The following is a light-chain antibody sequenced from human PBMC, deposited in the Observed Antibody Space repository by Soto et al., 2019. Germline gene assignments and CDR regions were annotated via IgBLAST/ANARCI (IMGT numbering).Light chain of an antibody. Sequence: QSALTQPASVSGSPGQSITISCTGTNSDVGAYNYVSWYQQHPGKAPKLMIYDVSDRPSGVSARFSGSKSGNTASLTISGLQAEDEADYYCSSYTSSSIYVFGTWTKLTVL. CDR1: NSDVGAYNY. CDR2: DVS. CDR3: SSYTSSSIYV. V-gene: IGLV2-14*01. J-gene: IGLJ1*01.